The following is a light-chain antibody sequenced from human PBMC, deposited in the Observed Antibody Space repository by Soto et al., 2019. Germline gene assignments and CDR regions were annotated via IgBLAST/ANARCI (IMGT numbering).Light chain of an antibody. CDR3: VLYMGSGISV. V-gene: IGLV8-61*01. Sequence: QAVVTQEPSFSVSPGGTVTLTCGLSSGSVSTSYYPSWYQQTPGQAPRTLIYSTNTRSSGVPDRFSGSILGNKAALTITGAQADYESDDNCVLYMGSGISVFGGGTKLTVL. CDR1: SGSVSTSYY. J-gene: IGLJ2*01. CDR2: STN.